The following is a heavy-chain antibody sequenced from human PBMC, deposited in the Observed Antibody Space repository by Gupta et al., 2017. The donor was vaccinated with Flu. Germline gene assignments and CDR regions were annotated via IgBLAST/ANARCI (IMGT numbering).Heavy chain of an antibody. Sequence: QVQLQQCGAGLLLPSETLSLTCAVYGGSFSGYYWGWIRQPPGKGREWIGEINHRGSTNYNPSLKSRVTISVDRSKNQFSLKLSSVTAADTAVYYCARVRRQSGAFDIWGPGTMVTVSS. D-gene: IGHD6-19*01. CDR3: ARVRRQSGAFDI. CDR2: INHRGST. V-gene: IGHV4-34*01. J-gene: IGHJ3*02. CDR1: GGSFSGYY.